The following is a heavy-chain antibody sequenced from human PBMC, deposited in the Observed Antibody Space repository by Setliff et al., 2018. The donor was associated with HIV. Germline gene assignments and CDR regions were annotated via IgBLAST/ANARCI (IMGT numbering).Heavy chain of an antibody. CDR3: ARDSEYYYDSSGQDDAFDI. Sequence: SETLSLTCTVSGGSISSGDYYWSWIRQPPGEGLEWIGYIYYSGSTYYNPSLKSRVTISVDTSKNQFSLKLSSVTAADTAVYYCARDSEYYYDSSGQDDAFDIWGQGTMVTVSS. J-gene: IGHJ3*02. CDR1: GGSISSGDYY. D-gene: IGHD3-22*01. CDR2: IYYSGST. V-gene: IGHV4-30-4*08.